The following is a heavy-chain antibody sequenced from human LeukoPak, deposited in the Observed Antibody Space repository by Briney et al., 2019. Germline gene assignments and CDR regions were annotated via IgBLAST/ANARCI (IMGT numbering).Heavy chain of an antibody. V-gene: IGHV4-59*08. CDR1: GGAISNYY. D-gene: IGHD1-20*01. CDR3: ARHSNWNGGVDWFDP. Sequence: PSETLSLTCTVSGGAISNYYWSWIRQPPGKGLEWIAYIHYSGSPHYNPSLRSRVTISIDTSKNQLSLKLNSVTAADTAVYYCARHSNWNGGVDWFDPWGQGTQVTVSS. CDR2: IHYSGSP. J-gene: IGHJ5*02.